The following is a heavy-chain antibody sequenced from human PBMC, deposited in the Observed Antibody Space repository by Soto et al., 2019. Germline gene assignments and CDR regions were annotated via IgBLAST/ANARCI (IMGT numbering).Heavy chain of an antibody. CDR1: GGSCSGYY. J-gene: IGHJ4*02. V-gene: IGHV4-34*01. D-gene: IGHD6-13*01. Sequence: SETLSLTCAVYGGSCSGYYWSWIRQPPGKGLEWIGEINHSGSTNYNPSLKSRVTISVDTSKNQFSLKLSSVTAADTAVYYCARGDGIIPSPEMERQLADYWGPGTLVTGFS. CDR2: INHSGST. CDR3: ARGDGIIPSPEMERQLADY.